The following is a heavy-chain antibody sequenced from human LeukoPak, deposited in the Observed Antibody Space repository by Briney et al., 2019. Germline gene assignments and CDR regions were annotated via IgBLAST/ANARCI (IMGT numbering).Heavy chain of an antibody. J-gene: IGHJ6*03. CDR2: IRYDGSNK. CDR3: AREAAAGRVRGTSYYYYMDV. CDR1: GFTFSSYG. D-gene: IGHD6-13*01. V-gene: IGHV3-30*02. Sequence: GGSLRLSCAASGFTFSSYGMHWVRQAPGKGLEWVAFIRYDGSNKYYADSVKGRFTISRDNAKNSQYLQMNSLRAEDTAVYYCAREAAAGRVRGTSYYYYMDVWGKGTTVTISS.